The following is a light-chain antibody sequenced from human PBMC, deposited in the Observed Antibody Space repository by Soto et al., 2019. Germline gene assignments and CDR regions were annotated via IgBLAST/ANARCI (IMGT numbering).Light chain of an antibody. J-gene: IGLJ2*01. CDR1: RPNIGANP. Sequence: QSVLTQPPSASGTPGQRVTISCSGSRPNIGANPVNWYRQLPGTAPKLLLYSDVQRPSGVPDRVSGSKSGTSASLAISGLQSEDEADYFCAAWDDSLSAVLFGGGTKLTVL. V-gene: IGLV1-44*01. CDR3: AAWDDSLSAVL. CDR2: SDV.